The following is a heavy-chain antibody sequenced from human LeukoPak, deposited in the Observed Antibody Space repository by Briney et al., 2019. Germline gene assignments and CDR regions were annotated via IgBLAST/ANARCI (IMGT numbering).Heavy chain of an antibody. J-gene: IGHJ6*03. Sequence: GGSLRLSCTASGFTFSSYAMTWVRQAPGKGLEWVGFIRSKAYGGTTEYAASVKGRFTISRDDSKSIAYLQMNSLKTEDTAVYYCTRDSYYYGSGTYYYCFMDVWGKGTTVTISS. V-gene: IGHV3-49*04. CDR1: GFTFSSYA. CDR3: TRDSYYYGSGTYYYCFMDV. CDR2: IRSKAYGGTT. D-gene: IGHD3-10*01.